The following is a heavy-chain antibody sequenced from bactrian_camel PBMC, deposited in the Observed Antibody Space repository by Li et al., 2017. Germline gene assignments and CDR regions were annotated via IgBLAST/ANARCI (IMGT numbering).Heavy chain of an antibody. D-gene: IGHD2*01. CDR2: KFGVHGST. CDR1: GPVNGRYC. V-gene: IGHV3S1*01. J-gene: IGHJ4*01. Sequence: HVQLVESGGGSVQAGGSLRLSCEASGPVNGRYCMGWFRQAAGQECEAVAAKFGVHGSTYYADFAKGRFTISRDNAKKMLYLDLKSLTTEDTATYYCAKGTGTDFVWTHRGQGTQVTVS.